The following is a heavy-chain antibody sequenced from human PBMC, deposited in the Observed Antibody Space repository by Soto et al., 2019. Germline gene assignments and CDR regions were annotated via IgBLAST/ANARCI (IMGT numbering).Heavy chain of an antibody. J-gene: IGHJ4*02. CDR3: ARGRARNDY. Sequence: SETLSLTCAVYGGSFSGYYWSWIRQPPGKGLEWIGEINHSGSTNYNPSLKSRVTISVDASKNQFSLKLSSVTAADTAVYYCARGRARNDYWGQGTLVTVSS. V-gene: IGHV4-34*01. CDR1: GGSFSGYY. CDR2: INHSGST.